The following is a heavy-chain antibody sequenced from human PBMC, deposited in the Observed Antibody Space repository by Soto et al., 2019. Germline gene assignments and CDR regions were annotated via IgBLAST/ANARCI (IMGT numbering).Heavy chain of an antibody. CDR1: GFTFSSYA. D-gene: IGHD2-15*01. Sequence: PGGSLRLSCAASGFTFSSYAMSWVRQAPGKGLEWVSAISGSGGSKYYADSVKGRFTISRDNSKNTLYLQMNSLRAEDTAVYYCAKDRIAVVTHTLDYWGQGTLVTVSS. J-gene: IGHJ4*02. CDR3: AKDRIAVVTHTLDY. CDR2: ISGSGGSK. V-gene: IGHV3-23*01.